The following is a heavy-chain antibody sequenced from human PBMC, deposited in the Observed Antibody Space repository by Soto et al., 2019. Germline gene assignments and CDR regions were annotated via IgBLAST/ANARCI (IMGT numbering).Heavy chain of an antibody. V-gene: IGHV3-48*02. CDR1: GFTFSSYS. CDR2: ISTTSSSI. CDR3: ARKGVAFDY. D-gene: IGHD3-3*01. Sequence: GSLRLSCAASGFTFSSYSMNWVRQAPGKGLEWISYISTTSSSIYYADSVKGRLTISRDNAKNSLFLQMNSLRDEDTAVYYCARKGVAFDYSGQGPLVTVYS. J-gene: IGHJ4*02.